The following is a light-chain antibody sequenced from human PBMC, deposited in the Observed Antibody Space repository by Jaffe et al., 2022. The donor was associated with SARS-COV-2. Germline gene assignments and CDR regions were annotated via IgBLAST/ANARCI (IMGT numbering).Light chain of an antibody. J-gene: IGLJ3*02. Sequence: QSALTQPASVSGSPGQSITISCTGTSSDIGTYNYVSWYQQHPGKAPKLMIYDVTTRPSGVSNRFSGSKSGNTASLTISGLQAEDEADYYCSSYTTSRLRVFGGGTKLTVL. V-gene: IGLV2-14*01. CDR3: SSYTTSRLRV. CDR1: SSDIGTYNY. CDR2: DVT.